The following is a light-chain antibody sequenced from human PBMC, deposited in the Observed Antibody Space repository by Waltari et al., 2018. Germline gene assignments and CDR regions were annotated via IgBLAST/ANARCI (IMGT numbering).Light chain of an antibody. CDR1: SSNIGSNL. CDR3: AAWDDSLSGKV. V-gene: IGLV1-44*01. Sequence: QTVLTQPPSASGTPGQRVTIPCSGSSSNIGSNLVNWYQQLPGTAPKLLVYRNKRRPSGVPHRFSGSKSGTSASLAISGLQSEDEADYYCAAWDDSLSGKVFGGGTKLTVL. J-gene: IGLJ3*02. CDR2: RNK.